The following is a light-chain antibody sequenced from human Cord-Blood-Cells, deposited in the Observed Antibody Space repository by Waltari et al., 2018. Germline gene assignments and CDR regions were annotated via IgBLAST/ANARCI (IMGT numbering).Light chain of an antibody. J-gene: IGKJ5*01. CDR1: QSLLHSNGYTY. CDR2: LGS. V-gene: IGKV2-28*01. Sequence: DIVMTPSPLSLPVTPGEPASISCRSSQSLLHSNGYTYLDWYLQKPGPSPQLLIYLGSNRASGVPDRISGGGSGTDFTLKISRVEAEDVGVYYCMQALQTPPTFGQGTRLEIK. CDR3: MQALQTPPT.